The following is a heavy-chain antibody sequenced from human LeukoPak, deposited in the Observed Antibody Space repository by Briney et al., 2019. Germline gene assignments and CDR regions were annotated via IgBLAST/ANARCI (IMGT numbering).Heavy chain of an antibody. CDR3: ARASDPWLQLT. J-gene: IGHJ5*02. CDR1: GFTFSSYA. Sequence: GGSLRLSCSASGFTFSSYAMHWVRQAPGKGLEWVGNIKQDGSEKRYADSVRGRFSISRDNAQTSLYLQMNSLRAEDTAVYYCARASDPWLQLTWGQGTLVTVSS. V-gene: IGHV3-7*03. D-gene: IGHD5-24*01. CDR2: IKQDGSEK.